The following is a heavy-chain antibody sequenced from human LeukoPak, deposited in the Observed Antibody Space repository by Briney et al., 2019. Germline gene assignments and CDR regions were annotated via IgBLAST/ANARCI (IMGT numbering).Heavy chain of an antibody. V-gene: IGHV1-18*01. CDR3: TRDLGQWLLQGIFFDY. D-gene: IGHD5-12*01. J-gene: IGHJ4*02. CDR2: ISAYSTYNGNS. Sequence: ASVKVSRKASGYTFTSYGISRVWLAPGQGLGWMGWISAYSTYNGNSNYAQKFQGRVTMTTDTSTSTAYMELRSVRSDDSAVYYCTRDLGQWLLQGIFFDYWGQGTLVTVSS. CDR1: GYTFTSYG.